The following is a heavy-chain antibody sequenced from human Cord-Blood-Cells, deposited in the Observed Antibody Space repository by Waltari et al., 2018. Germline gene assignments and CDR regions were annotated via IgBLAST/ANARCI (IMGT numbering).Heavy chain of an antibody. D-gene: IGHD3-10*01. V-gene: IGHV3-21*01. Sequence: EVQLVESGGGLVKPGGSLRLSCAASGFTFSSYSMNWVRQAPGKGLEWVSSISSSSSYIYYADSLKGRFTISRDNAKNSLYLQMNSLRAEDTAVYYCARSGYFGDAFDIWGQGTMVTVSS. CDR1: GFTFSSYS. CDR2: ISSSSSYI. CDR3: ARSGYFGDAFDI. J-gene: IGHJ3*02.